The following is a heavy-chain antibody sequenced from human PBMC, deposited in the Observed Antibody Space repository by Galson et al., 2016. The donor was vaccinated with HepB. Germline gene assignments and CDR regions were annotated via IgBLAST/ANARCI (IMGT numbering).Heavy chain of an antibody. CDR3: ARIIAVTGPKRKALPALFGMDV. CDR1: GFPFNTDW. Sequence: SLRLSCAASGFPFNTDWMSWVRQAPGKGLEWVANIKHDGSDKYYVDSVRGRFTISRDNAENSLFLQMDSLRAEDTAVYYCARIIAVTGPKRKALPALFGMDVWGQGTTVIVS. CDR2: IKHDGSDK. J-gene: IGHJ6*02. V-gene: IGHV3-7*01. D-gene: IGHD6-19*01.